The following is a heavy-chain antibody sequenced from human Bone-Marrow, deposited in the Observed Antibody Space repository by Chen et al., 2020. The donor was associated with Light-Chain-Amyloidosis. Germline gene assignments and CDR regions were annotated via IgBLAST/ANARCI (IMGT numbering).Heavy chain of an antibody. J-gene: IGHJ4*02. CDR2: ISWDGGRA. V-gene: IGHV3-43*01. D-gene: IGHD6-19*01. CDR1: GLTFDDYP. Sequence: EVQLVESGGVVVQPGECLRVSCEASGLTFDDYPMHWVRQGPGESLEWVSLISWDGGRAYYADSLKGRFTISRDNSKHSLYLQMNSLSTEDTALYYCAKGQGGSGWHFDSWGQGTLVTVSS. CDR3: AKGQGGSGWHFDS.